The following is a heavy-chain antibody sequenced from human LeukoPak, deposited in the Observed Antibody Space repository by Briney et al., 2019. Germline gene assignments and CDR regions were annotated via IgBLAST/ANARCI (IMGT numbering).Heavy chain of an antibody. V-gene: IGHV5-51*01. CDR3: ARQTADYSSGWFAIDY. D-gene: IGHD6-19*01. CDR1: GYSFTCYW. CDR2: IYPGDSDT. J-gene: IGHJ4*02. Sequence: GESLKISCKGSGYSFTCYWIGWVRQMPGKGLEWMGIIYPGDSDTRYSPSFQGQVTISADKSISTAYLQWSSLKASDTAMYYCARQTADYSSGWFAIDYWGQGTLVTVSS.